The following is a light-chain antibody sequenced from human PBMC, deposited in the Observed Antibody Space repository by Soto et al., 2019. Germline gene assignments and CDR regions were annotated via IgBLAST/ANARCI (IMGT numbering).Light chain of an antibody. Sequence: QSVLTQPPSASGSPGQSVTISCTGTSSDIGGYNFVSWYQQHPGRAPKLMIYEVSKRPSGVPDRFSGSKSGNTASLTVSGVQAEDEADYYCSSYAGSNILFGTGTKVTVL. CDR1: SSDIGGYNF. CDR2: EVS. J-gene: IGLJ1*01. CDR3: SSYAGSNIL. V-gene: IGLV2-8*01.